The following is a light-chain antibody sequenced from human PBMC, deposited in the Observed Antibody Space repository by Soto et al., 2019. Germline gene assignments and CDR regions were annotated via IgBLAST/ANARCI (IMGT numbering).Light chain of an antibody. CDR1: QSVSSN. V-gene: IGKV3D-15*01. J-gene: IGKJ4*01. CDR2: DIS. Sequence: EIVMTQSPATLSVSPGERATLSCRASQSVSSNLAWYQQKPGQAPSLLIYDISARATGIPTRFSGSGSGTGFTLTISSLQSEDFAVYYCQQYNDWPLTFGGGTKVDIK. CDR3: QQYNDWPLT.